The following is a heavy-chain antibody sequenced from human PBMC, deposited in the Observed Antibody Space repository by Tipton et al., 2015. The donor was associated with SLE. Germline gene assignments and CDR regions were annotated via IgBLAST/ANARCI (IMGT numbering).Heavy chain of an antibody. J-gene: IGHJ4*02. CDR1: GGSITRSGNY. Sequence: LRLSCTVSGGSITRSGNYWGWIRQPPGKGLEWIGSIYSSGTTYYNPSPKSRVAISVDTSKNQFSLRLSSVTAADTAVYYCAKDQWMEPQGVFDYWGQGTLVTVSS. CDR3: AKDQWMEPQGVFDY. V-gene: IGHV4-39*07. CDR2: IYSSGTT. D-gene: IGHD1-14*01.